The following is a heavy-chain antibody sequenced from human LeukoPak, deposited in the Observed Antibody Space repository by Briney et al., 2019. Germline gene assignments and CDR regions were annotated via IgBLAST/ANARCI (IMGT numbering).Heavy chain of an antibody. Sequence: GGSLRLSCAASGFTFSNYGMYWVRQAPGKGLEWVAPIWYDGSNKYYADSVTGRFTISRDNSKNTLYLQMNSLRAEDTAVYYCARMAVAGTWSYFDYWGQGTLVTVSS. CDR3: ARMAVAGTWSYFDY. D-gene: IGHD6-19*01. J-gene: IGHJ4*02. V-gene: IGHV3-33*01. CDR1: GFTFSNYG. CDR2: IWYDGSNK.